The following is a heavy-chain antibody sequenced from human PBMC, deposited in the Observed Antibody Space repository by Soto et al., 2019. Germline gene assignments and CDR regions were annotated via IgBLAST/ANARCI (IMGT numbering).Heavy chain of an antibody. J-gene: IGHJ4*02. V-gene: IGHV3-23*01. Sequence: GVPLRLSCAAPGFIFSSDAMSWVRQAPGKGLEWVSAVSAHDSSKYYADSVKGRFNISRENPKNTVYPQKNSLKAEDKAVYYCAKDRRGFGKRHPFAYWGLGPLVTVSS. CDR3: AKDRRGFGKRHPFAY. D-gene: IGHD3-10*01. CDR2: VSAHDSSK. CDR1: GFIFSSDA.